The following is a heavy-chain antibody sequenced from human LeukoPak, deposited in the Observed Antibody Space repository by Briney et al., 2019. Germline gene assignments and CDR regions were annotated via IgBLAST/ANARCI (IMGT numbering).Heavy chain of an antibody. D-gene: IGHD4-4*01. V-gene: IGHV4-34*01. CDR2: INHSGST. CDR1: GGSFSGYY. CDR3: ARGEDYSYTRWFDP. Sequence: SETLSLTCAVYGGSFSGYYWSWIRQPPGKGLEWIGEINHSGSTNYNPSLKGRVTISVDTSKNQFSLKLSSVTAADTAVYYCARGEDYSYTRWFDPWGQGTLVTVSS. J-gene: IGHJ5*02.